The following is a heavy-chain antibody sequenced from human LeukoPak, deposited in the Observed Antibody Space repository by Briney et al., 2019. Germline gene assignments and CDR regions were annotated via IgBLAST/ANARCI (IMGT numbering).Heavy chain of an antibody. CDR2: ISSSGSYM. J-gene: IGHJ4*02. Sequence: GGSLRLSCAASGFIFSSHGMNWVRQAPGKGLEWVSSISSSGSYMYYAGSVKGRFTISRDNAKNSLYLQMNSLRAEDTAVYYCARDSYYYDSSGDYWGQGTLVTVSS. CDR1: GFIFSSHG. D-gene: IGHD3-22*01. V-gene: IGHV3-21*01. CDR3: ARDSYYYDSSGDY.